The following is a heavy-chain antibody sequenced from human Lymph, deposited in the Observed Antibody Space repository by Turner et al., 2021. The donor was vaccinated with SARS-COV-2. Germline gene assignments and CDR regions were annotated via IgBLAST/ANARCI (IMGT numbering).Heavy chain of an antibody. CDR3: ARGAAYSSGGSCYRKGFDY. J-gene: IGHJ4*02. CDR2: IIPIFGTA. V-gene: IGHV1-69*01. Sequence: QVQLLQSGAEVTKPGSSVKVSCTASGGTFSSSAISWVRQGPGQGLEWMVGIIPIFGTANYAQRFQGIVTITADESTSTAYMELRRLRSEDTAVYYCARGAAYSSGGSCYRKGFDYWGQGTPVTVSS. CDR1: GGTFSSSA. D-gene: IGHD2-15*01.